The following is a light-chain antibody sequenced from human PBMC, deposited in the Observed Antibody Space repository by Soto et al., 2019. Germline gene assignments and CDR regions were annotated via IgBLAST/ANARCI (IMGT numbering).Light chain of an antibody. V-gene: IGKV1-5*01. Sequence: IQMTQSPPTLSASVGDRVTITCRASQNINRRLAWYQQKPGKAPNLLIYDASSLESGVPARFSGGGSGTEFTLTISSLQPDDFSTFYCQQYNNYPWTFGQGTKVDIK. CDR1: QNINRR. J-gene: IGKJ1*01. CDR3: QQYNNYPWT. CDR2: DAS.